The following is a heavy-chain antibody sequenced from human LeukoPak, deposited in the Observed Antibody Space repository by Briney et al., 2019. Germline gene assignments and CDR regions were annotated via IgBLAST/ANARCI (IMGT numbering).Heavy chain of an antibody. CDR2: IKQDGSEK. V-gene: IGHV3-7*01. Sequence: GGSLRLSYAASGFTFSSYWMSWVRQAPGKGLEWVANIKQDGSEKYYVDSVKGRFTISRDNAKNSLYLQMNSLRAEDTAVYYCARDPRITMIVVVKRTPRMDIWGQGTMVTVSS. J-gene: IGHJ3*02. CDR1: GFTFSSYW. CDR3: ARDPRITMIVVVKRTPRMDI. D-gene: IGHD3-22*01.